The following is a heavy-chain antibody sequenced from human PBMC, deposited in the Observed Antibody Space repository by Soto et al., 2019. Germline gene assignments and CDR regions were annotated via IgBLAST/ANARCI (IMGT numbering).Heavy chain of an antibody. J-gene: IGHJ4*02. D-gene: IGHD3-22*01. Sequence: GGSLRLSCAASGFTFSSYWMHWVRQAPGKGLVWVSRINSDGSSTSYADSVKGRFTISRDNAKNTLYLQMNSLRAEDAAVYYCAREGYYDSSALDYWGQGTLVTVSS. CDR3: AREGYYDSSALDY. CDR2: INSDGSST. CDR1: GFTFSSYW. V-gene: IGHV3-74*01.